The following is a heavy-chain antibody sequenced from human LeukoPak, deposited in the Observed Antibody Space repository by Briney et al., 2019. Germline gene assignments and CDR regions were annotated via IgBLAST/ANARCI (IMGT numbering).Heavy chain of an antibody. J-gene: IGHJ4*02. D-gene: IGHD3-10*01. V-gene: IGHV4-4*07. CDR3: GRQGYTASYYFVDY. Sequence: SETLSLTCTVSGGSINSYYWGWVRQPAGKGLEWIGRIYPTGTTNYSPSFKSRLTMSLDTSKSQFSLKLRSVTASDPAVYYCGRQGYTASYYFVDYWSQGTLVTVSS. CDR1: GGSINSYY. CDR2: IYPTGTT.